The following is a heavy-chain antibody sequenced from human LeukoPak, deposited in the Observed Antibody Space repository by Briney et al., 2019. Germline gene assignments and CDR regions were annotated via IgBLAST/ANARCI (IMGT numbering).Heavy chain of an antibody. V-gene: IGHV3-23*01. CDR1: GFTFSSYA. CDR3: ARVYYDFLSGYH. J-gene: IGHJ5*02. Sequence: GGSLRLSCAASGFTFSSYAMSWVRQAPGKGLEWVSAISGSGGSIYYADSVKGRFTISRDNSKNTLYLQMNSLRDEDTSVYYCARVYYDFLSGYHWGQGTLVTVSS. D-gene: IGHD3-3*01. CDR2: ISGSGGSI.